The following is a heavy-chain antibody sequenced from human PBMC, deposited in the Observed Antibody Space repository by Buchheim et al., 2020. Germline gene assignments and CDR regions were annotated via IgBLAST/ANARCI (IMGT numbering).Heavy chain of an antibody. CDR1: GGSFSGYY. CDR2: INHSGST. J-gene: IGHJ6*02. V-gene: IGHV4-34*01. Sequence: QVQLQQWGAGLLKPSETLSLTCAVYGGSFSGYYWSWIRQPPGKGLEWIGEINHSGSTNYNPSLKSRVTISVDRSKNKFSLKLSSVTAADTAVYYCARERYYYGSGSYYPYYYYGMDVWGQGTT. CDR3: ARERYYYGSGSYYPYYYYGMDV. D-gene: IGHD3-10*01.